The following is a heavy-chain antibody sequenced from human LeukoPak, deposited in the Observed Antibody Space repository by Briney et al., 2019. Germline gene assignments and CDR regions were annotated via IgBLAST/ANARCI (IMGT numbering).Heavy chain of an antibody. Sequence: SETLSLTCTVSGGSIGNDGYYWNWLRQPPGEGLEWIGEINHSGSTNYNPSLKSRVTISVDTSKNQFSLKLSSVTAADTAVYYCARVPGVPTKLGFDYWGQGTLVTVSS. CDR2: INHSGST. V-gene: IGHV4-34*01. J-gene: IGHJ4*02. CDR3: ARVPGVPTKLGFDY. CDR1: GGSIGNDGYY. D-gene: IGHD7-27*01.